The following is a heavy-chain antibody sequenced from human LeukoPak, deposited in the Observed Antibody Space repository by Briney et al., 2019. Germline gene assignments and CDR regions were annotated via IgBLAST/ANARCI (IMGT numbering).Heavy chain of an antibody. D-gene: IGHD4-17*01. CDR1: GFTFSSYS. V-gene: IGHV3-21*01. CDR2: ISSSSDYI. J-gene: IGHJ4*02. Sequence: GGSLRLSCAASGFTFSSYSMNWVRQAPGKGLEWVSSISSSSDYIYYADSVKGRFTISRDNAKNSLFLQMNSLRAEDTAVYYCARAAGYGDYRCFDYWGQGTLVTVSS. CDR3: ARAAGYGDYRCFDY.